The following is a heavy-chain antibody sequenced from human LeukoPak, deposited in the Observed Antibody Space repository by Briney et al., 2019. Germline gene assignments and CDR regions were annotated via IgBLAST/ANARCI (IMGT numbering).Heavy chain of an antibody. CDR2: ISSGANTI. J-gene: IGHJ2*01. D-gene: IGHD5-18*01. V-gene: IGHV3-48*03. CDR1: GFXFSNYE. Sequence: GGSLRLSCAASGFXFSNYEINWVRQAPGKGLEWVSYISSGANTIYYADSVKGRFTISRDNAKNSLYLQMNSLRAEDTAVYYCARGYSYGFWYFDLWGRGTLVTVSS. CDR3: ARGYSYGFWYFDL.